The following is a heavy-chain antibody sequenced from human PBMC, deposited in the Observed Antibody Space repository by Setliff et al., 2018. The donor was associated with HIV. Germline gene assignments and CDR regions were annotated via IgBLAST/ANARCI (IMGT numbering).Heavy chain of an antibody. CDR2: ISTSGST. J-gene: IGHJ3*02. V-gene: IGHV4-4*09. Sequence: ETLSLTCTVSGASFTTHYWSLIRQPPGKGLEWIGCISTSGSTNSNPSLKRRVAISVDTSKNQFSVKLGSVSVADTAVYYCAREKTVDYYDSIDAFDIWGQGTMVTVSS. CDR1: GASFTTHY. D-gene: IGHD3-22*01. CDR3: AREKTVDYYDSIDAFDI.